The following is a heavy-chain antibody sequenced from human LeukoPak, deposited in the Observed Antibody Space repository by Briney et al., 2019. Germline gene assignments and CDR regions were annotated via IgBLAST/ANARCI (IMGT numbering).Heavy chain of an antibody. J-gene: IGHJ4*02. CDR2: ISGSGGST. CDR1: GFTFSSYA. CDR3: AKDGNRYSSGWYYFDY. D-gene: IGHD6-19*01. V-gene: IGHV3-23*01. Sequence: PGGSLRLSCAASGFTFSSYAMSWVRQAPGEGLEWVAAISGSGGSTYYADSVKGRFTISRDNSKNTLYLQMNSLRAEDTAVYYCAKDGNRYSSGWYYFDYWGQGTLVTVSS.